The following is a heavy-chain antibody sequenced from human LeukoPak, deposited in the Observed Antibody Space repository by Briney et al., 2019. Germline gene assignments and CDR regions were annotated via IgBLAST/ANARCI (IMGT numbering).Heavy chain of an antibody. CDR1: GGSIISGSYY. D-gene: IGHD3-10*01. V-gene: IGHV4-39*07. CDR2: IYYSGNT. Sequence: SETLSLTCTVSGGSIISGSYYWGWVRQPPGKGLEWIGSIYYSGNTYYNASLKSRVTISVDTSTSQFSLRLTSVTAADTAVYYCARFPVRGATLGDYWGQGTLVTVSS. CDR3: ARFPVRGATLGDY. J-gene: IGHJ4*02.